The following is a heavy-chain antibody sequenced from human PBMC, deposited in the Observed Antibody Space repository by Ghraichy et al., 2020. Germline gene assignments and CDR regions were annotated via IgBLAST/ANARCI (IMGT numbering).Heavy chain of an antibody. V-gene: IGHV1-69*13. J-gene: IGHJ6*02. CDR2: IIPIFGTA. CDR3: ASASNTGVVVAATPRGYYYGMDV. CDR1: GGTFSSYA. D-gene: IGHD2-15*01. Sequence: SVKVSCKASGGTFSSYAISWVRQAPGQGLEWMGGIIPIFGTANYAQKFQGRVTITADESTSTAYMELSSLRSEDTAVHYCASASNTGVVVAATPRGYYYGMDVWGQGTTVTVSS.